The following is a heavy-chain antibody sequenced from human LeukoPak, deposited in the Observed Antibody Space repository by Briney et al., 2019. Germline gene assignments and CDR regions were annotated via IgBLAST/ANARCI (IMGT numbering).Heavy chain of an antibody. Sequence: GGSLRLSCAASGFTFSNAWMSWVRQAPGKGLEWVGRIKSKTDGGTTDYAAPVKGRFTISRDDSKNTLYLQMNSLKTEDTAVYYCTTDRKGFYGDCVADEDYYYYYGMDVWGQGTTVTVSS. V-gene: IGHV3-15*01. CDR2: IKSKTDGGTT. CDR3: TTDRKGFYGDCVADEDYYYYYGMDV. CDR1: GFTFSNAW. J-gene: IGHJ6*02. D-gene: IGHD4-17*01.